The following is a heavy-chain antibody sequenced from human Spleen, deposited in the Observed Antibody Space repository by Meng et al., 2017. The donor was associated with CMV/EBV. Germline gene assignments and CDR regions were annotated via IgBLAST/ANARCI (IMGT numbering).Heavy chain of an antibody. CDR2: IRYDGSNK. Sequence: VRLVETVGGVVPPLCYRGLSCAASVFTLSSYGMHWVRQAPGKGLEWVAFIRYDGSNKYYADSVKGRFTISRDNSKNTLYLQMNSLRAEDTAVYYCAKIGYWGQGTLVTVSS. CDR1: VFTLSSYG. V-gene: IGHV3-30*02. D-gene: IGHD3-16*01. CDR3: AKIGY. J-gene: IGHJ4*02.